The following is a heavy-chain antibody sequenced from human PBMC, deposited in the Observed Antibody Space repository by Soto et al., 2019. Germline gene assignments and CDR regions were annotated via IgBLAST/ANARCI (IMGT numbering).Heavy chain of an antibody. Sequence: SETLSLTCTVSGGSISSYYWSWIRQPPGKGLEWIGYIYYSGSTNYNPSLKSRVTISVDTSKNQFSLKLSSVTAADTAVYYCARVDYGDYLAFDTWGQGTMVTVSS. CDR3: ARVDYGDYLAFDT. D-gene: IGHD4-17*01. V-gene: IGHV4-59*01. J-gene: IGHJ3*02. CDR2: IYYSGST. CDR1: GGSISSYY.